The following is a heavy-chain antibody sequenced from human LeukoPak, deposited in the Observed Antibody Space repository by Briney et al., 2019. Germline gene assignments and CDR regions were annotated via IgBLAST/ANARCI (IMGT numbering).Heavy chain of an antibody. CDR1: GITFSTYS. CDR2: ISSFSGTI. D-gene: IGHD3-16*01. Sequence: GGSLRLSCVASGITFSTYSMNWVRQAPGKGLEWVSYISSFSGTINYADSVKGRFTISRDNAKNSLYLQMNSLRAEDTAVYYCARDQGGVGYWDQGTLVTVSS. CDR3: ARDQGGVGY. V-gene: IGHV3-48*01. J-gene: IGHJ4*02.